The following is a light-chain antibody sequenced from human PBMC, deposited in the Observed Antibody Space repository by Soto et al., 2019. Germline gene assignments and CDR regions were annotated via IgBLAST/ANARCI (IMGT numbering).Light chain of an antibody. CDR2: EGT. CDR1: SSDIGSYNL. CDR3: WSYAGRKTFEV. J-gene: IGLJ2*01. Sequence: QSALTQPASVSGSPGQSITISCTGTSSDIGSYNLVSWYQQYPDKAPKLMIYEGTKRPSGVSNRFSASRSGNTASLTISGLQAEDEADYYCWSYAGRKTFEVFGGGTQLTVL. V-gene: IGLV2-23*03.